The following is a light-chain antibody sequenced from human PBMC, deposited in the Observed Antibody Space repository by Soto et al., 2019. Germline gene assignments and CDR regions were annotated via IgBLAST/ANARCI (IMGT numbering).Light chain of an antibody. CDR3: ATWDSSLSGGV. J-gene: IGLJ1*01. CDR1: SSNIENNY. CDR2: EDN. V-gene: IGLV1-51*02. Sequence: QSVLTQPPSVSAAPGQKVTISCSGSSSNIENNYVSWYRQLPGTAPKLLIYEDNKRPSGIPDRFSGSKSGTSATLGITGLATGDDADYYCATWDSSLSGGVFGTGTKLTVL.